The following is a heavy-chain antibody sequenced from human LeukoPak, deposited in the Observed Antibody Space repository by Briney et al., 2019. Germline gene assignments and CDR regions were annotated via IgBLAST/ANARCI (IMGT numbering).Heavy chain of an antibody. Sequence: GASVKVSCKASGYTFTNYGISWVRQAPGQGLEWMGWISAYNGNTNYAQKLQGRVTMTTDTSTSTAYMEVRSLRSDDTAVYYCARETSSYKGNYFDYWGEGTLVTVSS. V-gene: IGHV1-18*04. J-gene: IGHJ4*02. CDR3: ARETSSYKGNYFDY. CDR1: GYTFTNYG. CDR2: ISAYNGNT. D-gene: IGHD3-9*01.